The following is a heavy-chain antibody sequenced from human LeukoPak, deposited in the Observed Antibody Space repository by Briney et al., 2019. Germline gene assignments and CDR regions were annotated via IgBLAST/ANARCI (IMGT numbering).Heavy chain of an antibody. V-gene: IGHV4-31*03. CDR3: ARRASGSYVGRFDP. J-gene: IGHJ5*02. Sequence: PSESLSLTCIVSGGSISSGGYYWSWIRQHPVKGLEWIGFIVYIGSTYYNPSLQSRVTMSVDTSKNHFSLNLSSVTAADTAVYYCARRASGSYVGRFDPWGQGTLVTVSA. CDR2: IVYIGST. D-gene: IGHD3-10*01. CDR1: GGSISSGGYY.